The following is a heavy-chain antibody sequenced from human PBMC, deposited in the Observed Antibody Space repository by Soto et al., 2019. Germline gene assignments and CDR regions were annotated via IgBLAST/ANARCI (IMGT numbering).Heavy chain of an antibody. CDR3: ARVRIVGAREIDF. V-gene: IGHV1-18*04. CDR2: ISGYNGDI. D-gene: IGHD1-26*01. J-gene: IGHJ4*02. Sequence: QVHLVQSGGEVKKPGASVKVSCKASGHTFNRHGITWVRQAPGQGLEWMGWISGYNGDINYEQKFQGRVTLSSDTLTSTVYLELKSLRFDDTAVYYCARVRIVGAREIDFWGQGTLVTVSS. CDR1: GHTFNRHG.